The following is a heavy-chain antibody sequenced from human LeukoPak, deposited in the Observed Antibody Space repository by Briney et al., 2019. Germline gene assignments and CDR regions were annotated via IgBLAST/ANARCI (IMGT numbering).Heavy chain of an antibody. CDR3: ARGEILWFGELRGFDY. Sequence: ASVKVSCKASGYTFTSYYMHWVRQAPGQGLEWMGIINPSGGSTSYAQKFQGRVTMTRDTSTSTVYMELSSLRSEDTAVYYCARGEILWFGELRGFDYWGQGTLVTVSS. D-gene: IGHD3-10*01. J-gene: IGHJ4*02. V-gene: IGHV1-46*01. CDR2: INPSGGST. CDR1: GYTFTSYY.